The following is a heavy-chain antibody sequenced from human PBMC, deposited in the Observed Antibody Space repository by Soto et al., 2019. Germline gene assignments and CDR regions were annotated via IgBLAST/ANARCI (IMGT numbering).Heavy chain of an antibody. V-gene: IGHV4-39*01. J-gene: IGHJ6*02. CDR1: GGSVSSGSYY. CDR2: IYYSGST. D-gene: IGHD6-13*01. CDR3: ASQQLASYYYGMDV. Sequence: PSETLSLTCTVSGGSVSSGSYYWSWIRQPPGKGLEWIGSIYYSGSTYYNPSLKSRVTISVDTSKNQFSLKLSSVTAADPAVYYCASQQLASYYYGMDVWGQGTTVTVSS.